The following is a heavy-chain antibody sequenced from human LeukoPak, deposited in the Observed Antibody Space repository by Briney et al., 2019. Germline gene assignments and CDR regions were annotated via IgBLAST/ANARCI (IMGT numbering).Heavy chain of an antibody. V-gene: IGHV1-2*06. D-gene: IGHD3-9*01. J-gene: IGHJ4*02. CDR2: INPNSGGT. Sequence: GASVKVSCKASGYTFTGYYMHWVRQAPGQGLEWMGRINPNSGGTNYAQKFQGRVTMTRDTSISTAYMELSRLRSDDTAVYYCARETSLRYFDSYFDYWGQGTLVTVSS. CDR1: GYTFTGYY. CDR3: ARETSLRYFDSYFDY.